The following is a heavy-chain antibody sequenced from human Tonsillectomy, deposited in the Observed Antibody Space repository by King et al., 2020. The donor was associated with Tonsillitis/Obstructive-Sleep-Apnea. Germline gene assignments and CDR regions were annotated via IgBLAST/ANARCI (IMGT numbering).Heavy chain of an antibody. J-gene: IGHJ5*02. CDR1: GGSISSYY. CDR3: ARQRPYYYDSSGYSEDWFDP. Sequence: QLQESGPGLVKPSETLSLTCTVSGGSISSYYWSWIRQPPGKGLEWIGYIYYSGSTNYNPSLKSRVTISVDTSKNQFFLKLSSVTAADTAVYYCARQRPYYYDSSGYSEDWFDPWGQGTLVTVSS. CDR2: IYYSGST. D-gene: IGHD3-22*01. V-gene: IGHV4-59*08.